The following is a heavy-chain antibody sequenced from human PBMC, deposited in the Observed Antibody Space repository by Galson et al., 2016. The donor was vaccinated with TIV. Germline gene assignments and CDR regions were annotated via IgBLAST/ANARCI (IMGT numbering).Heavy chain of an antibody. CDR1: GGSFSAYY. CDR2: IHYSEMS. Sequence: TLSLTCAVYGGSFSAYYWSWIRQPPGKGLEWIGYIHYSEMSYYNPSLKSRMTISIDTSKNQFSLRLSSLTAADTAVYYCARWPSRDYYYDTSGYYVFDYWGQGIPVTVSS. CDR3: ARWPSRDYYYDTSGYYVFDY. V-gene: IGHV4-30-4*08. J-gene: IGHJ4*02. D-gene: IGHD3-22*01.